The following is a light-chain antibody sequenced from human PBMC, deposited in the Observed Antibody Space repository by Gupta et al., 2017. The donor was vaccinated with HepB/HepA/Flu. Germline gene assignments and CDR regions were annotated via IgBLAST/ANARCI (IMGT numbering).Light chain of an antibody. CDR3: AAWDDSLSGPRV. V-gene: IGLV1-47*01. J-gene: IGLJ2*01. CDR2: RNN. CDR1: SSNIGSNY. Sequence: QSVLTQPPSASGTPGQRVTISCSGSSSNIGSNYVYWYQQLPGTAPKLLIYRNNQRPSGVPDRFSGSKSGTSASLDISGLRSEDEADYYCAAWDDSLSGPRVFGGGTKLTVL.